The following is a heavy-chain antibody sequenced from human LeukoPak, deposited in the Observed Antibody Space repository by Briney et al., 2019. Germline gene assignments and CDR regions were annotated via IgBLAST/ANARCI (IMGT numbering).Heavy chain of an antibody. CDR3: ARDIASDYYGSGRFDY. J-gene: IGHJ4*02. D-gene: IGHD3-10*01. CDR1: GFTFSSYG. V-gene: IGHV3-33*01. Sequence: GRSLRLSCAASGFTFSSYGMHWVRQAPGKGLEWVAVIWYDGSNKYYADSVKGRFTISRDNSKNTLYLQMNSLRAEDTAVYYCARDIASDYYGSGRFDYWGQGTLVTVSS. CDR2: IWYDGSNK.